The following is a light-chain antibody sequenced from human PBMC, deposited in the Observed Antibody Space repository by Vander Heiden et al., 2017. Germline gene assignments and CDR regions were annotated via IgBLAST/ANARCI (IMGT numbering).Light chain of an antibody. CDR2: LGS. J-gene: IGKJ2*01. V-gene: IGKV2-28*01. CDR1: QNLLHSNGYNY. Sequence: DIVLTQSPLSLPVTPGEPDSISCRSSQNLLHSNGYNYLDWYLQKPGQPPHLLIYLGSNRASGVPDRFSGSGSGTDFTLKISRVEAEDVGVYYCIQALQTPYTFGQGTKLEIK. CDR3: IQALQTPYT.